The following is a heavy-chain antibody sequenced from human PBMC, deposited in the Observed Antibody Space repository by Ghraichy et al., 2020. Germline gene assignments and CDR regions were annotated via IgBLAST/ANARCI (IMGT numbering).Heavy chain of an antibody. V-gene: IGHV3-23*01. CDR2: ISGSGGTA. Sequence: GESLNISCAASGFTFSSYAMSWVRQAPGKGLEWVSGISGSGGTAYYADSVKGRFTISRDNSKNTLYLQLNSLRAEDTALYYCAKDGRGTTVTHYWYFDLWGRGTLVTVSS. J-gene: IGHJ2*01. CDR1: GFTFSSYA. CDR3: AKDGRGTTVTHYWYFDL. D-gene: IGHD4-17*01.